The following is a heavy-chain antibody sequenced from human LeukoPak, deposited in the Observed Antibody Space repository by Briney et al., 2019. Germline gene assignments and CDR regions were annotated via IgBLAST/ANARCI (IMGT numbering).Heavy chain of an antibody. CDR3: AQSSYDYVWGSYRPIWFDP. J-gene: IGHJ5*02. CDR1: GGSISSYY. CDR2: ISYSGSS. V-gene: IGHV4-59*01. D-gene: IGHD3-16*02. Sequence: SETLSLTCTVSGGSISSYYWSWVRQPPGKGLEWIGYISYSGSSNYNPSLTSRVTISLDTSKNQFSLKLSSVTAADTAVYYCAQSSYDYVWGSYRPIWFDPWGQGTLVTVSS.